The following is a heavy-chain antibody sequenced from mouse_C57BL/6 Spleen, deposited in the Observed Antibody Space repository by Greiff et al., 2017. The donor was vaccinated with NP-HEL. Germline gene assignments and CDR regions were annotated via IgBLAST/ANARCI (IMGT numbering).Heavy chain of an antibody. D-gene: IGHD2-1*01. CDR2: INPGSGGT. CDR1: GYAFTNYL. CDR3: ARIGIYPGGY. J-gene: IGHJ2*01. V-gene: IGHV1-54*01. Sequence: QVQLQQSGAELVRPGTSVKLSCKASGYAFTNYLIEWVKQRPGQGLEWIGVINPGSGGTNYNEKFKGKATLTADKSSSTAYMQRSSLTSEDAAVYFCARIGIYPGGYWGQGTTLTVSS.